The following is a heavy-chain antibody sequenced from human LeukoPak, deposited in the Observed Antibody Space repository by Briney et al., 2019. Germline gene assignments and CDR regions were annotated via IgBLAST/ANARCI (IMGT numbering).Heavy chain of an antibody. Sequence: GGSLRLSCAAPGFTFSTYWMSWVRQAPGKGLEWVANIKQDGSEKYYVDSVKGRFTISRDNAKNSLYLQMNSLRAEDTAMYYCAKDSAGNDYWGQGTLVTVSS. D-gene: IGHD6-13*01. CDR2: IKQDGSEK. J-gene: IGHJ4*02. CDR3: AKDSAGNDY. CDR1: GFTFSTYW. V-gene: IGHV3-7*01.